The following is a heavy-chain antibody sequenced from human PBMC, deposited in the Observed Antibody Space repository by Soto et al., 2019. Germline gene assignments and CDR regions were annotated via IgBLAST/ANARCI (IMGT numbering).Heavy chain of an antibody. CDR3: ACDTSAYYYLFDL. V-gene: IGHV4-4*07. CDR1: GGSISDSY. J-gene: IGHJ5*02. Sequence: SETLSLTCTVSGGSISDSYWSWIRQPAGKRLEWIGRIYTSGSANYNPSLKSRVTMSVDTSKNQFSLNLNSVTAADTAVYYCACDTSAYYYLFDLCRQGPLGTLFS. D-gene: IGHD3-22*01. CDR2: IYTSGSA.